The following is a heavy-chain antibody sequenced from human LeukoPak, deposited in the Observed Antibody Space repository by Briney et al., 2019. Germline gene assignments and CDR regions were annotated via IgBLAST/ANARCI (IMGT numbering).Heavy chain of an antibody. D-gene: IGHD6-19*01. J-gene: IGHJ4*02. CDR2: INDDGSTT. V-gene: IGHV3-74*01. CDR1: GFTFSSHW. Sequence: GGSLRLSCAASGFTFSSHWMHWVRQAPGKGPVWVSRINDDGSTTNYADSVKGRFTISRDNAKNTLYLQMNSLRAEDTAVYYCARDSSSGWYNWGQGTLVTVSS. CDR3: ARDSSSGWYN.